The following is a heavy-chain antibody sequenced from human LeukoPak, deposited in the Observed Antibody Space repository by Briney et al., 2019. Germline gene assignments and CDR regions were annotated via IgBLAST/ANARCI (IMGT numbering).Heavy chain of an antibody. D-gene: IGHD1-26*01. Sequence: ASVKVSCKASGGTFSSYAISWVRQAPGQGLEWMGGIIPIFGTANYAQKFQGRVTITADEPTSTAYMELSSLRSEDTAVYYCARALSGSYFDFLNWFDPWGQGTLVTVSS. CDR1: GGTFSSYA. CDR2: IIPIFGTA. CDR3: ARALSGSYFDFLNWFDP. J-gene: IGHJ5*02. V-gene: IGHV1-69*13.